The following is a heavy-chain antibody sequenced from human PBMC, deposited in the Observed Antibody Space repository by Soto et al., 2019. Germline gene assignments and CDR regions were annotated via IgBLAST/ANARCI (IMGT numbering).Heavy chain of an antibody. CDR3: ARDTEVVVAATPGSH. CDR1: GFTFSSYA. Sequence: GGSMRLSCAASGFTFSSYAMHWVRQDPGKGLEWVAVISYDGSNKYYADSVKGRFTISRDNSKNTLYLQMNSLRAEDTAVYYCARDTEVVVAATPGSHWGQGTLVTVSS. V-gene: IGHV3-30-3*01. CDR2: ISYDGSNK. D-gene: IGHD2-15*01. J-gene: IGHJ4*02.